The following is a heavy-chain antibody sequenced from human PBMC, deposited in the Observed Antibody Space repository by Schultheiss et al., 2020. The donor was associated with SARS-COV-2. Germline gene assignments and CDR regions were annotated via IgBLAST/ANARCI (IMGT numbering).Heavy chain of an antibody. J-gene: IGHJ2*01. CDR3: ARDVNDGEGWYFDV. Sequence: GESLKISCAASGFTFSSYAMSWVRQAPGKGLEWVSAISGSGGSTYYADSVKGRFTISRDNSKNTLYLQMNSLRAEDTAMYYCARDVNDGEGWYFDVWGRGTLVTVSS. CDR2: ISGSGGST. V-gene: IGHV3-23*01. CDR1: GFTFSSYA. D-gene: IGHD4-17*01.